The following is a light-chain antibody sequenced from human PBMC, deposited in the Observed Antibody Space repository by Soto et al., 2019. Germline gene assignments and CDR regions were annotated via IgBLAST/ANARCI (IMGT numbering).Light chain of an antibody. CDR1: QSLGSDY. Sequence: ETVLTQSPGTLSLSPGERATLSCRASQSLGSDYLAWYQQKPGQAPRLLIYGVSSRATDIPDRFSGSGSGTDFTLTISRLEQEDFAMYYCQLYRTSRAFGQGNKV. V-gene: IGKV3-20*01. J-gene: IGKJ1*01. CDR3: QLYRTSRA. CDR2: GVS.